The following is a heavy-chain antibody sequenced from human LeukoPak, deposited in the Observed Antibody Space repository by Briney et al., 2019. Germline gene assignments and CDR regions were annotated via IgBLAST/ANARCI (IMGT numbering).Heavy chain of an antibody. J-gene: IGHJ4*02. CDR2: INTNTGNP. D-gene: IGHD5-18*01. CDR3: AREMYDTAMVGAIDY. V-gene: IGHV7-4-1*02. Sequence: GASVKVSCKASGYTFTSYAMNWVRQAPGQGLEWMGWINTNTGNPTYAQGFTGRFVFSLDTSVSTAYLQISSLKAEDTAVYYCAREMYDTAMVGAIDYWGQGTLVTVSS. CDR1: GYTFTSYA.